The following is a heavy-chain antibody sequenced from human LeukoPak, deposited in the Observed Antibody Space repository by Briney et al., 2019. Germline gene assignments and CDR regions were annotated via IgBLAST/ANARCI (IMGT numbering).Heavy chain of an antibody. CDR3: VRDRGEWSYSHDY. CDR2: IYHSGGT. J-gene: IGHJ4*02. V-gene: IGHV4-4*02. CDR1: GGSITSTNW. D-gene: IGHD3-10*01. Sequence: SGTLSLTCAVSGGSITSTNWWNWVRQLPGKGLEWIGEIYHSGGTNYNPSLKSRVTISVDKSKNQFSLKLNSATAADTAVYYCVRDRGEWSYSHDYWGQGTLVTVSS.